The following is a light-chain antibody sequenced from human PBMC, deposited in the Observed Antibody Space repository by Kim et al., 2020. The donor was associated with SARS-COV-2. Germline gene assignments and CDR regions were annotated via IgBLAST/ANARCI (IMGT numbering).Light chain of an antibody. J-gene: IGKJ4*01. CDR2: WSS. V-gene: IGKV4-1*01. CDR3: HQSYSFPFT. CDR1: QNLLYNYNNKNF. Sequence: ATINCKSSQNLLYNYNNKNFLAWYQQKPGQPPKLLIYWSSTRESGVPDRFSGGGSGTDFTLTISSLQAEDVAVYYCHQSYSFPFTFGGGTKVDIK.